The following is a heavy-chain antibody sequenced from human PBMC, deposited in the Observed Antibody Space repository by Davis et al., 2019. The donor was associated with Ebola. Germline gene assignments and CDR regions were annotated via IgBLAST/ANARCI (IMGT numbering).Heavy chain of an antibody. CDR3: ARTTPARAWDNWNDGGIFDY. D-gene: IGHD1-1*01. V-gene: IGHV1-3*01. Sequence: ASVKVSCKASGYTFTSYAMHWVRQAPGQRLEWMGWINAGNGNTKYSQKFQGRVTITRDTSASTAYMELSSLRSEDTAVYYCARTTPARAWDNWNDGGIFDYWGQGTLVTVSS. CDR1: GYTFTSYA. CDR2: INAGNGNT. J-gene: IGHJ4*02.